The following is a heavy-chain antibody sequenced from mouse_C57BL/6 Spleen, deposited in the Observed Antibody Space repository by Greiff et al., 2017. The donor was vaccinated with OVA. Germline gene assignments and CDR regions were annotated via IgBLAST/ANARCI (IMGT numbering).Heavy chain of an antibody. V-gene: IGHV1-64*01. CDR3: IYSLYAMDY. D-gene: IGHD2-12*01. J-gene: IGHJ4*01. CDR2: IHPNSGST. Sequence: QVQLKQPGAELVKPGASVKLSCKASGHTFTSYWMHWVKQRPGQGLEWIGMIHPNSGSTNYNEKFKSKATLTVDKSSSTAYMQLSSLTSEDSAVYYCIYSLYAMDYWGQGTSVTVSS. CDR1: GHTFTSYW.